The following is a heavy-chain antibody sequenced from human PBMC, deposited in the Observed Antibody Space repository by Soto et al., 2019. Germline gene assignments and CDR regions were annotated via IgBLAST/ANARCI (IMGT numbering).Heavy chain of an antibody. Sequence: EVQLVESGGGLVQPGGSLRLSCAASGFTFSSYSMNWVRQAPGKGLEWVSYISSSSSTIYYADSVKGRFTISRDNAKNSLYLQMNSLRAEDTAVYYCARDSHLGYCSGGSCSPFDYWGQGTLVTVSS. V-gene: IGHV3-48*01. CDR1: GFTFSSYS. CDR2: ISSSSSTI. J-gene: IGHJ4*02. CDR3: ARDSHLGYCSGGSCSPFDY. D-gene: IGHD2-15*01.